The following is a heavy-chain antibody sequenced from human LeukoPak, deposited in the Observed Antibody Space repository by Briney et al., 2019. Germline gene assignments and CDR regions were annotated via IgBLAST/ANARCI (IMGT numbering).Heavy chain of an antibody. CDR1: GYTFTGNY. CDR3: ARSRDTFDS. V-gene: IGHV1-2*02. D-gene: IGHD5-18*01. CDR2: IYPKSGDT. Sequence: ASVKVSCQASGYTFTGNYIHWVRQAPGQGLEWMGWIYPKSGDTKHAQQFQGRVTMTRDTSISTAYMELSRLSSDDTAVYYCARSRDTFDSWGQGTQVTVSS. J-gene: IGHJ4*02.